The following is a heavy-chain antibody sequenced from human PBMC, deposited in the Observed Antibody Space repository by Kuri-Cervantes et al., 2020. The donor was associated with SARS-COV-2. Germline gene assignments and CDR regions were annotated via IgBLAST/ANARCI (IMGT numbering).Heavy chain of an antibody. CDR2: ISYDGSNK. D-gene: IGHD6-19*01. V-gene: IGHV3-30*01. Sequence: GESLKISCAASGFTFDDYAMHWVRQAPGKGLEWVAVISYDGSNKYYADSVKGRFTISRDNSKNTLYLQMNSLRAEDTAVYYCAREHGSGWYSRGYYFDYWGQGTLVTVSS. CDR3: AREHGSGWYSRGYYFDY. J-gene: IGHJ4*02. CDR1: GFTFDDYA.